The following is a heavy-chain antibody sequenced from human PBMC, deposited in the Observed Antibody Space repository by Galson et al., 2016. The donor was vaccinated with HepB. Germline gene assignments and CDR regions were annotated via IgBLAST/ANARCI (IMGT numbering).Heavy chain of an antibody. D-gene: IGHD4-23*01. V-gene: IGHV1-46*01. CDR1: GYTFTTYY. J-gene: IGHJ3*01. CDR3: AREGELIKVAPRAFDV. CDR2: INPGGGDT. Sequence: SVKVSCKAIGYTFTTYYMHWVRQAPGQGLEWVGRINPGGGDTAYAQKFQGRVTMTRDRSTSTVYMDLSSLTSEDTAVYFCAREGELIKVAPRAFDVWGQGTTVIVSS.